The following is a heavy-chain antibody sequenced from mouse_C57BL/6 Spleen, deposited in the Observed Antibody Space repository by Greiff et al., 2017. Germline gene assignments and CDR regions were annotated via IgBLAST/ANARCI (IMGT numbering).Heavy chain of an antibody. D-gene: IGHD2-1*01. CDR3: AGGNYRFFDY. V-gene: IGHV1-26*01. Sequence: VQLQQSGPELVKPGASVKISCKASGYTFTDYYMNWVKQSHGKSLEWIGDINPNNGGTSYNQKFKGKATLTVDKSSSTAYMELRSLTSEDSAVYYCAGGNYRFFDYWGQGTTLTVSS. CDR1: GYTFTDYY. J-gene: IGHJ2*01. CDR2: INPNNGGT.